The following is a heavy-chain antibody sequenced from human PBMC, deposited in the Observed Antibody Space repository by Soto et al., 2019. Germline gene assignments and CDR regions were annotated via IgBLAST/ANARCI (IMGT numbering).Heavy chain of an antibody. CDR3: ARNGGFRKWLLKAWFDP. D-gene: IGHD3-22*01. CDR2: ISYDGSNK. CDR1: GFTFSSYA. V-gene: IGHV3-30-3*01. J-gene: IGHJ5*02. Sequence: GGSLRLSCAASGFTFSSYAMHWVRQAPGKGLEWVAVISYDGSNKYYADSVKGRFTISRDNSKNTLYLQMNSLRAEDTAVYYCARNGGFRKWLLKAWFDPWGQGTLVTVSS.